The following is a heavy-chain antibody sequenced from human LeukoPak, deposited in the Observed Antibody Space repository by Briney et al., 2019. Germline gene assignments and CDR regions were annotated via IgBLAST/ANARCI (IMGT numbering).Heavy chain of an antibody. D-gene: IGHD6-13*01. Sequence: SLRLSCAASGFNFRSYAIHWVRQGPGKALEWVAVISFDGRNKYYADSVKGRFTISRDLSETTVYLQMDGLRSEDTALYSCARDAVPAAGTGVGYFDLWGRGTLVTVSS. V-gene: IGHV3-30*04. CDR3: ARDAVPAAGTGVGYFDL. J-gene: IGHJ2*01. CDR2: ISFDGRNK. CDR1: GFNFRSYA.